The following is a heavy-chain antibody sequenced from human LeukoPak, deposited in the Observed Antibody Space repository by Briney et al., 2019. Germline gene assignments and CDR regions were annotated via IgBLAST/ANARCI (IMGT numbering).Heavy chain of an antibody. V-gene: IGHV4-34*01. J-gene: IGHJ3*02. CDR2: INHSGST. Sequence: PSETLSLTCAVYGGSFSGYYWSWIRQPPGKGLEWIGEINHSGSTNYYPSLKSRVTISVDTSKNQFSLKLISVTAADTAVYYCARDELRIQLWHDAFDIWGQGTVVTVSS. CDR3: ARDELRIQLWHDAFDI. D-gene: IGHD5-18*01. CDR1: GGSFSGYY.